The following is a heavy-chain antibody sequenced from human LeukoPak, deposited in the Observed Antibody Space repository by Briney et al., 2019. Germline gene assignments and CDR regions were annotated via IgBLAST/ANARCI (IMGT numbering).Heavy chain of an antibody. CDR3: ARDSPNSGSYYGFDY. Sequence: SETLSLTCTVSGGSISSYYWSWIRQPPGKGLEWIGYIYYSGSTNYNPSLKSRVTISVDKSKNQFSLKLSSVTAADTAVYYCARDSPNSGSYYGFDYWGQGTLVTVSS. CDR1: GGSISSYY. V-gene: IGHV4-59*12. D-gene: IGHD1-26*01. CDR2: IYYSGST. J-gene: IGHJ4*02.